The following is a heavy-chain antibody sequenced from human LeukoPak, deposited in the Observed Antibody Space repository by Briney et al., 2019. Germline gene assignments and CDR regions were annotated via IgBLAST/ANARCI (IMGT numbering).Heavy chain of an antibody. CDR2: IIPIFGTA. CDR3: ASTYSGSYDYYYYYYMDV. V-gene: IGHV1-69*06. CDR1: GGTFSSYA. D-gene: IGHD1-26*01. Sequence: GASVKVSCKASGGTFSSYAISWVRQAPGQGLEWMGGIIPIFGTANYAQKFQGRVTITADKSTSTAYMELSSLRSEDTAVYYCASTYSGSYDYYYYYYMDVWGKGTTVTVSS. J-gene: IGHJ6*03.